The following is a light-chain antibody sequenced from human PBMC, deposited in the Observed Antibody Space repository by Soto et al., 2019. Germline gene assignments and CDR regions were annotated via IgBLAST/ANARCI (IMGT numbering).Light chain of an antibody. Sequence: EVVMTQSPATLSVSPGERATLSCRASQSVSRNLAWYQQRPGRAPRLLIYDASTRATNIPTRFSGSGSGTEVTLTISSLQSEDLAVYYCQQYNHWPLYTFGQGTKLEIK. J-gene: IGKJ2*01. CDR3: QQYNHWPLYT. CDR1: QSVSRN. CDR2: DAS. V-gene: IGKV3-15*01.